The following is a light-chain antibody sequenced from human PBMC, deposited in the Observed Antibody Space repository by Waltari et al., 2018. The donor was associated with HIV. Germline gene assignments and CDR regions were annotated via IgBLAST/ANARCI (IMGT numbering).Light chain of an antibody. Sequence: DIQMTQSPSSLSAPVGDRVTINCRASQFISTYLNWYQQKPGKAPQLLMFAASTLQSGVPSRFSGSGSGTDFTLIIDNLQPEDFATYFCQQSYSTPPYTFGQGTK. V-gene: IGKV1-39*01. CDR2: AAS. J-gene: IGKJ2*01. CDR1: QFISTY. CDR3: QQSYSTPPYT.